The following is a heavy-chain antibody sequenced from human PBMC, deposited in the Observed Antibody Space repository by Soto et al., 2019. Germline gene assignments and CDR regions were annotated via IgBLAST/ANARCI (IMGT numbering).Heavy chain of an antibody. CDR3: TRSLCCSGGICKNFYYCGLDV. CDR2: TYYRSKWSN. V-gene: IGHV6-1*01. Sequence: PSQTLSLTCAISGDSVSSNSAAWNWIRQSPPRGLEWLGRTYYRSKWSNDYAVSVKSRITINPDTSKNQFSLQLNSVTPEDTAVYYCTRSLCCSGGICKNFYYCGLDVWGQGTTVTVSS. D-gene: IGHD2-15*01. J-gene: IGHJ6*02. CDR1: GDSVSSNSAA.